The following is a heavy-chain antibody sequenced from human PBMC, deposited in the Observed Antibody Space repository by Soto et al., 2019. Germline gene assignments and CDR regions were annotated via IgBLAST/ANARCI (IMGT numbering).Heavy chain of an antibody. CDR3: ARPTWCSVTTCTGPFDN. CDR1: GGSISSSSYF. D-gene: IGHD2-8*01. Sequence: SETLSLTCTVSGGSISSSSYFWGWIRQPPGKGLEWIGSIYYSGGTYYNPSLKSRVTISADSSKNQFSLKLSSVTAADTAVYYCARPTWCSVTTCTGPFDNWGQGTLVTVSS. CDR2: IYYSGGT. V-gene: IGHV4-39*07. J-gene: IGHJ4*02.